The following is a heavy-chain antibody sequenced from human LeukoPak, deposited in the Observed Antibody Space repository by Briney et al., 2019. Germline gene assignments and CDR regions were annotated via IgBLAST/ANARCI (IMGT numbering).Heavy chain of an antibody. D-gene: IGHD6-13*01. V-gene: IGHV3-23*01. CDR3: AKQSAGSAAWYSLHYDF. CDR1: GFTFRSHA. Sequence: GGSLRLSCAASGFTFRSHAMSWVRQAPGRGLEWVSSVDGGGGGTYYADSVKGRFTISRDNSKDTLYLQMNGLRAEDTAVYFCAKQSAGSAAWYSLHYDFWGQGTLVTVSS. J-gene: IGHJ4*02. CDR2: VDGGGGGT.